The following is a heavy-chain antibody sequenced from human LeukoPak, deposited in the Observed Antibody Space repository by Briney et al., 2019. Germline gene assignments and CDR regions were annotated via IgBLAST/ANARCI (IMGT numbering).Heavy chain of an antibody. V-gene: IGHV3-23*01. J-gene: IGHJ1*01. CDR3: ARVDYGDYQYFQT. Sequence: GGSLRLSCAASGFTFSSYAMSWVRQAPGKGLEWVSAISGSGGSTYYADSVKGRFTISRDHSKNTLYLQMNSLRAEDTAVYYCARVDYGDYQYFQTWGQGTLVTVSS. D-gene: IGHD4-17*01. CDR1: GFTFSSYA. CDR2: ISGSGGST.